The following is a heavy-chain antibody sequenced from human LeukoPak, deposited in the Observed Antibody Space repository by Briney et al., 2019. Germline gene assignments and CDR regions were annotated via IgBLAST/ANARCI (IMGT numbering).Heavy chain of an antibody. CDR2: IKSKTESATR. CDR1: GFTFSNAW. Sequence: AGGSLRLSCGASGFTFSNAWMSWVRQAPGKGLEWVGRIKSKTESATRDFAAPAKGRFTISRDDSKNTLYLQMNSLKTEDTAVYYCTAGTGKSDFDHWGQGTLVTVSS. CDR3: TAGTGKSDFDH. D-gene: IGHD1-1*01. J-gene: IGHJ4*02. V-gene: IGHV3-15*01.